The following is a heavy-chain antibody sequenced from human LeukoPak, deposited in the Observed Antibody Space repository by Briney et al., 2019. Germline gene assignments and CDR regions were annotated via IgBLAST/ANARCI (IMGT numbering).Heavy chain of an antibody. CDR1: GFTFINAW. Sequence: PGGSLRLSCAASGFTFINAWMNWVRQAPGKGLEWVSYISSSGSTIYYADSVKGRFTISRDNAKNSLYLQMNSLRAEDTAVYYCARDTYDSSGYYYRGTYYFDYWGQGTLVTVSS. CDR3: ARDTYDSSGYYYRGTYYFDY. CDR2: ISSSGSTI. V-gene: IGHV3-48*04. D-gene: IGHD3-22*01. J-gene: IGHJ4*02.